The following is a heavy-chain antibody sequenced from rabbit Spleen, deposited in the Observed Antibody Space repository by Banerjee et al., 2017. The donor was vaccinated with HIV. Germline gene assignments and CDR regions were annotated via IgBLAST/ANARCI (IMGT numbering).Heavy chain of an antibody. CDR2: IATGGGDSS. V-gene: IGHV1S45*01. Sequence: QEQLEESGGDLVKPEGSLTLTCTASGFSFSGSYWICWVRQAPGKGLEWIACIATGGGDSSYYANWAKGRFTISKTSSTTVTLQMTSLTAADTATYFCARGDDNMWYFKLWGPGTLVTVS. CDR1: GFSFSGSYW. D-gene: IGHD2-1*01. CDR3: ARGDDNMWYFKL. J-gene: IGHJ4*01.